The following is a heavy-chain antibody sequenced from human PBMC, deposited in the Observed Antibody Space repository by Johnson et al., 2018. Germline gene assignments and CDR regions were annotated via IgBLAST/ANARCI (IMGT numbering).Heavy chain of an antibody. D-gene: IGHD4-17*01. CDR1: GGSITSGDYY. Sequence: QVQLQESGPGLVKXSQTXSLXCIVSGGSITSGDYYWGWIRQPPGTGLEWVGYIFHSGITYYNPSLTSRATISVDTSKNQFSLKLNSVTAADTAVYYCARTVGDYNFLPLDGWGQGTMVTVSS. CDR2: IFHSGIT. J-gene: IGHJ3*01. CDR3: ARTVGDYNFLPLDG. V-gene: IGHV4-30-4*01.